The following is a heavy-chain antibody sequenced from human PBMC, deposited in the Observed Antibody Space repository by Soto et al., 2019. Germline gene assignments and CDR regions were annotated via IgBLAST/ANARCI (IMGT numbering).Heavy chain of an antibody. J-gene: IGHJ6*02. CDR2: ISAYNGNT. Sequence: ASVKVSCKASGYTFTSYGISWVRQAHGQGLEWMGWISAYNGNTNYAQKLQGRVTMTTDTSTSTAHMELRSLRSDDTAVYYCARAARSGYYGSGSYYHYYYGMDVWGQGTTVTVSS. CDR3: ARAARSGYYGSGSYYHYYYGMDV. D-gene: IGHD3-10*01. V-gene: IGHV1-18*01. CDR1: GYTFTSYG.